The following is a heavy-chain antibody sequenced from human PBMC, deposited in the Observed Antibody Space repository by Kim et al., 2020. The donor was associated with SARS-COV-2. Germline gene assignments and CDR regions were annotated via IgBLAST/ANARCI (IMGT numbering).Heavy chain of an antibody. CDR2: IYHSGST. V-gene: IGHV4-59*01. CDR3: ARMEGKQQLSGDYYYYMDV. CDR1: GGSMRSYY. Sequence: SETLSLTCTVSGGSMRSYYWTWIRQPPGKGLEWIGYIYHSGSTNYNSSLKSRLTISVDTSKNQFSLTLTSVNAADSAVYYCARMEGKQQLSGDYYYYMDV. D-gene: IGHD5-18*01. J-gene: IGHJ6*03.